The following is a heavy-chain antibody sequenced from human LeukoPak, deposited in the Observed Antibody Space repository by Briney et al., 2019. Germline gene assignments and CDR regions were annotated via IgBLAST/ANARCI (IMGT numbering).Heavy chain of an antibody. V-gene: IGHV3-23*01. Sequence: GGSLRLSCAASGFTFSNSAMSWVRQAPGKGLEWVSTLSGSGITTYYADSVKGRFTISRDNSKNTLYLQMNSLRTEDTAVYYCAKGIYSSGWSYFDYWGHGTLVTVSP. CDR3: AKGIYSSGWSYFDY. D-gene: IGHD6-19*01. CDR2: LSGSGITT. CDR1: GFTFSNSA. J-gene: IGHJ4*01.